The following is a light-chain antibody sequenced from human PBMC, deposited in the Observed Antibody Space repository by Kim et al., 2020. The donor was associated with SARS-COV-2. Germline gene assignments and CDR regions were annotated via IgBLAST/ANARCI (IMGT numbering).Light chain of an antibody. J-gene: IGKJ1*01. CDR2: GAS. CDR3: QQSYSVPT. V-gene: IGKV1-39*01. CDR1: QSIRSY. Sequence: SASVGDRVTITCRASQSIRSYLNWYQQKLGKAPNLLIYGASSLQSGVPSRFSGSGSETDFTLTISSLQPEDFAIYYCQQSYSVPTFGQGTKVEIK.